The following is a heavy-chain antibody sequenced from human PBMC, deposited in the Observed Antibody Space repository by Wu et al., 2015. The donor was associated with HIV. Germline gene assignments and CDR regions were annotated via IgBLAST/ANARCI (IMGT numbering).Heavy chain of an antibody. Sequence: QVQLQESGPGLVKPSETLSLTCTVSGGSISGHYWSWIRQPPGKGLEWIGYIYYSGSTNYNPSLKSRVTISVDTSKNQFSLKLSSVTAADTAVYYCARDGPSGYSYGLDYWGQGPWSPSPQ. D-gene: IGHD5-18*01. CDR1: GGSISGHY. J-gene: IGHJ4*02. CDR2: IYYSGST. V-gene: IGHV4-59*11. CDR3: ARDGPSGYSYGLDY.